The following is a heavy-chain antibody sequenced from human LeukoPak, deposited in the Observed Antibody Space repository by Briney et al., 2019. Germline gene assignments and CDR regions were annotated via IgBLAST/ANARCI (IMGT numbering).Heavy chain of an antibody. J-gene: IGHJ4*02. CDR3: VRRGDY. Sequence: PGGSLRLSCTVGGFTFSSHWMSWVRQAPGKGLEWVANIKQDGSEKYYVDSVKGRFTISRDNAKNSLYLQVSSLRDEDTAVYYCVRRGDYWGQGTLVTVSS. V-gene: IGHV3-7*05. CDR2: IKQDGSEK. D-gene: IGHD3-10*01. CDR1: GFTFSSHW.